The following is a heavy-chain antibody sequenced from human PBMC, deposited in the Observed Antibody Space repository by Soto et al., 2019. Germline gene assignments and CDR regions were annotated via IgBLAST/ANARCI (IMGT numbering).Heavy chain of an antibody. CDR1: GAALNRGNYY. V-gene: IGHV4-31*03. Sequence: SGTLSLTCSVSGAALNRGNYYWSWIRQVPGKGLEWIGHIYVTGAVDYNPSLRDRITISQDTSERQFSLNLRLVTAADTAVYYCARLRIATNNYKWFDPWGQGTLVTVS. CDR2: IYVTGAV. D-gene: IGHD2-21*01. J-gene: IGHJ5*02. CDR3: ARLRIATNNYKWFDP.